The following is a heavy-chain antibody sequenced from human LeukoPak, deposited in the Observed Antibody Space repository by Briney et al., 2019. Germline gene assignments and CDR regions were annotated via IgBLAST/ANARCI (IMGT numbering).Heavy chain of an antibody. CDR2: IYPGDSDT. D-gene: IGHD1-1*01. Sequence: HGESLKISCKGSRYIFTNYWIGWVRQMPGKGLGWMGIIYPGDSDTRYSPSFQGQVTISADKSISTAYLQWSSLKPSDTAMYYCARSVSSLELDYWGQGTLVTVSS. CDR3: ARSVSSLELDY. V-gene: IGHV5-51*01. J-gene: IGHJ4*02. CDR1: RYIFTNYW.